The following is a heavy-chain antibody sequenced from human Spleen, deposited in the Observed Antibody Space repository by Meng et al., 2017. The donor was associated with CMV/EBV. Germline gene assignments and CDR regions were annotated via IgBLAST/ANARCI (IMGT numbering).Heavy chain of an antibody. CDR2: INPNSGGT. V-gene: IGHV1-2*02. Sequence: ASVKVSCKASGGTFSSYAISWVRQAPGQGLEWMGWINPNSGGTNYAQKLQGRVTMTRDTSISTAYMELSRLRSDDTAVYYCASLPSSEYWGQGTLVTVSS. J-gene: IGHJ4*02. CDR1: GGTFSSYA. CDR3: ASLPSSEY.